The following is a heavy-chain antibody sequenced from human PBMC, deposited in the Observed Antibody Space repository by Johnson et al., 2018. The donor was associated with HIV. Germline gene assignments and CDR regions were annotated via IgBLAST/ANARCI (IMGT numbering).Heavy chain of an antibody. CDR3: ARVTSPVTTARYGAFDI. CDR2: IKQDGSEK. CDR1: GFTFSSYW. J-gene: IGHJ3*02. V-gene: IGHV3-7*01. D-gene: IGHD4-17*01. Sequence: VQLVESGGGLVQPGGSLRLSCAASGFTFSSYWMSWVRQAPGKGLEWVANIKQDGSEKYYVDSVKGRFTISRDNAKNSLYLQMNSLRAEDTAVYYCARVTSPVTTARYGAFDIWGQGTMVTVSS.